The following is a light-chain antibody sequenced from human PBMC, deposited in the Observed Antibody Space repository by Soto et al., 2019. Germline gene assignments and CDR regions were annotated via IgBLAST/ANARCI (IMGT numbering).Light chain of an antibody. CDR1: QSVSSSY. V-gene: IGKV3-20*01. CDR3: QQYGSSPYT. Sequence: EIVLTQSPDTLSLSPGERATLSCRASQSVSSSYLAWYQQKLGQAPRLLIYGASSRATGIPDRFGGSGSGTDFTLTISRLEPEDFALYYCQQYGSSPYTFGQGNKLEIK. CDR2: GAS. J-gene: IGKJ2*01.